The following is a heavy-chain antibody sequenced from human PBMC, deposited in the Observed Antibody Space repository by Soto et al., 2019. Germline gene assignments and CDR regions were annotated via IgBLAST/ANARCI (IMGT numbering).Heavy chain of an antibody. Sequence: QVQLVQSGPEVRKPGASVKVSCKASGYTFNHYAISWVRQAPGQGLEWMGWISAYNGNTNYAQKFEGRATMTADSSTSTAYLEVRSLRSDDTAVYYCARDIVATIQGDYWGQGTLVTVSS. J-gene: IGHJ4*02. D-gene: IGHD5-12*01. CDR3: ARDIVATIQGDY. CDR2: ISAYNGNT. V-gene: IGHV1-18*04. CDR1: GYTFNHYA.